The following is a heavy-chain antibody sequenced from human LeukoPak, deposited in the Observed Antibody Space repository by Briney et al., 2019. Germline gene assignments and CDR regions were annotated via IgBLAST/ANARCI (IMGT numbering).Heavy chain of an antibody. J-gene: IGHJ5*02. CDR1: GGSISSYY. D-gene: IGHD2-2*01. CDR3: ARTGVVVPAAIQTNWFDP. V-gene: IGHV4-59*01. CDR2: IYYSGST. Sequence: PSETLSLTCTVSGGSISSYYWSWIRQPRGKGLEWIGYIYYSGSTNYNPSLKSRVTISVDTSKNQFSLKLSSVTAADTAVYYCARTGVVVPAAIQTNWFDPWGQGTLVTVSS.